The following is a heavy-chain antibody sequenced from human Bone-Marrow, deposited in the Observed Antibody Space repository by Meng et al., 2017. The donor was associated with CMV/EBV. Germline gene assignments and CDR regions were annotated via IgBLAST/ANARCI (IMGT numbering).Heavy chain of an antibody. J-gene: IGHJ3*02. CDR2: ISGSGGST. D-gene: IGHD6-19*01. Sequence: SGFPFSSYAMSWVRQAPGKGLEWVSAISGSGGSTYYADSVKGRFTISRDNSKNTLYLQMNSLRAEDTAVYYCALSSGWFPLQDAFDIWGQGTMVTVSS. CDR3: ALSSGWFPLQDAFDI. V-gene: IGHV3-23*01. CDR1: GFPFSSYA.